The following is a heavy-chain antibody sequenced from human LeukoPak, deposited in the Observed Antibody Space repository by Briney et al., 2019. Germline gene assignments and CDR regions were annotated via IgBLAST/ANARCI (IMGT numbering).Heavy chain of an antibody. CDR3: ARQYSSGWYKGYFQY. J-gene: IGHJ1*01. V-gene: IGHV4-34*01. D-gene: IGHD6-19*01. Sequence: PSETLSLTCGVNGGSFSGYYWSWIRQPPGKGLEWIGEINHSGGTNYNPSLKSRVTISVDTSKNQFSLKLRSVTAPDTAVYYCARQYSSGWYKGYFQYWGQGTLVTVSS. CDR2: INHSGGT. CDR1: GGSFSGYY.